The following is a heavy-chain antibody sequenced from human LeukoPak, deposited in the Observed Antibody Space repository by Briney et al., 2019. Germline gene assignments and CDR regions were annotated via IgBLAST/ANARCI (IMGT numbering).Heavy chain of an antibody. CDR2: IYYSGST. Sequence: SETLSLTCTVSGGSISSGGYYWSWIRQHPGKGLEWIGYIYYSGSTYYNPSLKSRVTISVDTSKNQFSLKLSSVTAADTAVYYCARIVDYYDSSGPSPPGWFHPWGQGTLVTVSS. CDR1: GGSISSGGYY. V-gene: IGHV4-31*03. D-gene: IGHD3-22*01. J-gene: IGHJ5*02. CDR3: ARIVDYYDSSGPSPPGWFHP.